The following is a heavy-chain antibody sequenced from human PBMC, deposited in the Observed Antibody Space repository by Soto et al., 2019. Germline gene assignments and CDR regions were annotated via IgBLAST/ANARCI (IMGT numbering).Heavy chain of an antibody. CDR1: GGTFSIYP. J-gene: IGHJ5*02. D-gene: IGHD2-15*01. Sequence: QVQLVQSGAEVKKPGSSVKVSCKASGGTFSIYPISWVRLAPRQGLEWMGGSANSAQKFQGRLTVTADESTSTVYLELSSLTSEDTAVYYCAREGPPDIAWFDPWGQGTLVSVSS. CDR3: AREGPPDIAWFDP. V-gene: IGHV1-69*01. CDR2: GSA.